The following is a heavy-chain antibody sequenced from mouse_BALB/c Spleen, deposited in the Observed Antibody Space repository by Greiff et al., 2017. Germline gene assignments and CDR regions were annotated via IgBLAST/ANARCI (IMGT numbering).Heavy chain of an antibody. J-gene: IGHJ3*01. CDR2: ISYDGSN. V-gene: IGHV3-6*02. CDR1: GYSITSGYY. CDR3: AKAYYDYDVAY. D-gene: IGHD2-4*01. Sequence: DVKLVESGPGLVKPSQSLSLTCSVTGYSITSGYYWNWIRQFPGNKLEWMGYISYDGSNNYNPSLKNRISITRDTSKNQFFLKLNSVTTEDTATYYCAKAYYDYDVAYWGQGTLVTVSA.